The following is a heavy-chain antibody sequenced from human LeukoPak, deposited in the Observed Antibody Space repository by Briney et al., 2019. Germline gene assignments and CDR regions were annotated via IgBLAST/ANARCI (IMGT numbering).Heavy chain of an antibody. V-gene: IGHV3-13*01. Sequence: GGSLRLSCAASGFTFSSYDMHWVRQATGKGLEWVSAIGTAGDTYYPGSVKGRFTISRDNAKNSLYLQMNSLRAEDTAVYYCARIGLIVVVYDYWGQGTLVTVSS. CDR1: GFTFSSYD. CDR2: IGTAGDT. CDR3: ARIGLIVVVYDY. D-gene: IGHD3-22*01. J-gene: IGHJ4*02.